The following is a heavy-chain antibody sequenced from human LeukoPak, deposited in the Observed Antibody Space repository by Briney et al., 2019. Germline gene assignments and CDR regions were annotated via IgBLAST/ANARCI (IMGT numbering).Heavy chain of an antibody. D-gene: IGHD4-17*01. J-gene: IGHJ4*02. V-gene: IGHV4-61*08. CDR3: ARGRYGDYAY. CDR2: VYYSGST. Sequence: SETLSLTCSVSDDSVGSGGYYWNWIRQPPGKGLEWIGCVYYSGSTNYNPSLKSRVAMPVDTSRNQFSLKLSSVTAADTAVYYCARGRYGDYAYWGQGTLVTVSS. CDR1: DDSVGSGGYY.